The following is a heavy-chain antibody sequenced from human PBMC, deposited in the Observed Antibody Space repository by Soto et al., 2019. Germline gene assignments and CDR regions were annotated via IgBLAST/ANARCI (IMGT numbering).Heavy chain of an antibody. CDR2: IRSKAYGGTT. CDR1: GFTFGDYA. Sequence: EVQLVESGGGLVKPGRSLRVSCTASGFTFGDYAMSWFRQAPGKGLEWVGFIRSKAYGGTTVYAASVKGRFTISRDDSKSIAYLQMNSLKTEDTAVYYCTTNYYDSSGYDNWFDPWGQGTLVTVSS. D-gene: IGHD3-22*01. J-gene: IGHJ5*02. CDR3: TTNYYDSSGYDNWFDP. V-gene: IGHV3-49*05.